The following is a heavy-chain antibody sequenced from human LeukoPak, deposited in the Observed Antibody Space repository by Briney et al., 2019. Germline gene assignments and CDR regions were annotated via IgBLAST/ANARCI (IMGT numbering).Heavy chain of an antibody. V-gene: IGHV3-23*01. CDR3: AKAAGSYPSNPFDY. D-gene: IGHD1-26*01. J-gene: IGHJ4*02. Sequence: PGGSLRLSCAASGFTFSNYAMNWVRQAPGKGLEWVSGISGGGEGTFYADSVKGRFTISRDISKSTLFLQMNSLRVDVTAVYYCAKAAGSYPSNPFDYWGQGTLVTVSS. CDR2: ISGGGEGT. CDR1: GFTFSNYA.